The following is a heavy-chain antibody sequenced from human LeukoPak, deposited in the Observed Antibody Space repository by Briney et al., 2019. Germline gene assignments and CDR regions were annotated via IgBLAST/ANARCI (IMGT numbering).Heavy chain of an antibody. CDR2: ISYDGSNK. Sequence: PGGSLRLSCAASGFTFSSYGVHWVRQAPGKGLEWVAVISYDGSNKYYADSVKGRFTISRDNSKNTLYLQMNSLRAEDTAVYYCAKDSSGWYVYWGQGTLVTVSS. CDR1: GFTFSSYG. D-gene: IGHD6-19*01. J-gene: IGHJ4*02. V-gene: IGHV3-30*18. CDR3: AKDSSGWYVY.